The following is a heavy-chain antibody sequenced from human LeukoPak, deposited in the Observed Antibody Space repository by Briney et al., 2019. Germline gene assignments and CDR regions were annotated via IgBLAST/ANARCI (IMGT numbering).Heavy chain of an antibody. D-gene: IGHD6-13*01. CDR3: AKGRAQQPGTMLV. Sequence: PGGSLRLSCAASGFTFNNYAMSWVRQAPGKGLEWVSGISGIGYTTYYADSVKGRFTISRDNSKNTLYLQMNSLRAEDTAVYYCAKGRAQQPGTMLVWGQGTTVTVSS. CDR2: ISGIGYTT. V-gene: IGHV3-23*01. J-gene: IGHJ6*02. CDR1: GFTFNNYA.